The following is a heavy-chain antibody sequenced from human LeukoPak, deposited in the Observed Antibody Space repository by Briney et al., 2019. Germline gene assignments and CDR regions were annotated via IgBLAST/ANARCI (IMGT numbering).Heavy chain of an antibody. V-gene: IGHV3-7*01. Sequence: GGSLRLSCEASGFTFSSYWMSWVRQAPGKGLEWVANIKQDGSEKYYVDSVKGRFTISRDNAKNSLYLQMNSLRAEDTAVYYCARDQGWGIAASSYFDYWGQGTLVTVSS. D-gene: IGHD6-13*01. CDR1: GFTFSSYW. CDR3: ARDQGWGIAASSYFDY. CDR2: IKQDGSEK. J-gene: IGHJ4*02.